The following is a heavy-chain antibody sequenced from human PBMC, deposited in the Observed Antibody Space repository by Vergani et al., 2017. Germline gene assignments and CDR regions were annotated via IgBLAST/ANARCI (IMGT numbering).Heavy chain of an antibody. V-gene: IGHV4-31*03. CDR2: IYYSGST. J-gene: IGHJ4*02. D-gene: IGHD3-3*01. Sequence: QVQLQESGPGLVKPSQTLSLTCTVSGGSISSGGYYWSWIRQHPGKGLEWIGYIYYSGSTYYNPSLKSRVTISVDTSKNQFSLKLSSVTAADTAVYYCARGGITIFGVVTAFDYWGQGTLVTVSS. CDR1: GGSISSGGYY. CDR3: ARGGITIFGVVTAFDY.